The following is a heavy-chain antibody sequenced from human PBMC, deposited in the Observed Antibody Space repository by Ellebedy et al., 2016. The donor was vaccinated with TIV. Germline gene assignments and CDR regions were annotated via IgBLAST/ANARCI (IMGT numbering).Heavy chain of an antibody. J-gene: IGHJ6*02. D-gene: IGHD3-16*01. Sequence: SETLSLTCTVSGGSISSSSYYWGWIRQPPGKGLEWIGSIYYSGSTYYNPSLKSRVTISVDTSKNQFSLKLSSVTAADTAVYYCASFSGKGGYYYYGMDVWGQGTTVTVSS. CDR1: GGSISSSSYY. CDR3: ASFSGKGGYYYYGMDV. V-gene: IGHV4-39*01. CDR2: IYYSGST.